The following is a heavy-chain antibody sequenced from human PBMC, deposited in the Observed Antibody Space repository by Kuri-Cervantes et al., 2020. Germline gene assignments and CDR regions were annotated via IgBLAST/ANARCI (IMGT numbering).Heavy chain of an antibody. J-gene: IGHJ4*02. Sequence: GESLKISCAASGFTFSDYYMSWIRQAPGKGLEWVAVISYDGSNKYYADSVKGRFTISRDNSKNTLYLQMNSLRAEDTAVYYCARGHTYYDFWSGYYYFDYWGQGTLVTVSS. D-gene: IGHD3-3*01. CDR1: GFTFSDYY. V-gene: IGHV3-30-3*01. CDR2: ISYDGSNK. CDR3: ARGHTYYDFWSGYYYFDY.